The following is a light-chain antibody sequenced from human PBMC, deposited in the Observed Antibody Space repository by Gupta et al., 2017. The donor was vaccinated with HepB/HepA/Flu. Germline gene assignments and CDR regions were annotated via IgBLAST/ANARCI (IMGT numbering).Light chain of an antibody. CDR1: QSINSW. CDR3: QQDNNYPWT. V-gene: IGKV1-5*03. CDR2: EAS. J-gene: IGKJ1*01. Sequence: DIQMTQSPSTLSASVGDRITITCRASQSINSWLAWYQQKPGKAPKLLIYEASSLESGVPSRFSGSGSGTEFTLTISSLQPDDFATYYCQQDNNYPWTFGQGTKVEIK.